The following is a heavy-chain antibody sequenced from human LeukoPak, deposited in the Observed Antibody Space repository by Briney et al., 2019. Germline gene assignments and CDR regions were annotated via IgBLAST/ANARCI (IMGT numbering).Heavy chain of an antibody. CDR1: GFTFSNYA. CDR3: SKRGPNTGWHFFDH. D-gene: IGHD6-19*01. J-gene: IGHJ5*02. Sequence: GGSLRLSCAVSGFTFSNYAMSGVRQTPARGLEWVSSINEVGDDTNYVDSVRGRFTVSRDNSKNTLYLQLNSLRAKDTALYYCSKRGPNTGWHFFDHWGPGTLVTVS. CDR2: INEVGDDT. V-gene: IGHV3-23*01.